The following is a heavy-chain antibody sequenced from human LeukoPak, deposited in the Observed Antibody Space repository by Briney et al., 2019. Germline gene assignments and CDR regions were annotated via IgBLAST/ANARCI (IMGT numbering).Heavy chain of an antibody. CDR2: INPYSGAI. CDR1: GYSLTDEY. D-gene: IGHD2-2*01. V-gene: IGHV1-2*02. Sequence: GASVKVSCKASGYSLTDEYIHWVRQAPGQGLEWMGWINPYSGAINYAQKFQGRVTLTRDTSISTAYMELSKLTSGDTAVYYRARDHKSQLLLDYSGQGTLVTVSS. J-gene: IGHJ4*02. CDR3: ARDHKSQLLLDY.